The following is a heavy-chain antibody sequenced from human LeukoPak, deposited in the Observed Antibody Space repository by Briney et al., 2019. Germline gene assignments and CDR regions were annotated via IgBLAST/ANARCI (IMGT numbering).Heavy chain of an antibody. J-gene: IGHJ5*02. Sequence: SETLSLTCTVSGGSISRYYWSWLRQPPGKGLEWIGYIYYSGSTNYNPSLKSRVTISVDTSKNQFSLRLSSVTAADTAVYYCARLIHSGFDPWGQGTLVTVSS. CDR2: IYYSGST. CDR3: ARLIHSGFDP. D-gene: IGHD1-26*01. V-gene: IGHV4-59*08. CDR1: GGSISRYY.